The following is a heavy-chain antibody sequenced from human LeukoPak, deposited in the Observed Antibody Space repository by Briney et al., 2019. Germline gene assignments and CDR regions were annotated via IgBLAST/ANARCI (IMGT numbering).Heavy chain of an antibody. CDR1: GFTFSTYS. Sequence: PGGSLRLSCAASGFTFSTYSMNWVRQAPGKGLEWVSSIRSSGSFIYYADSVKGRFTISRDNAKKSLSLQMNSLRVEDTAVYYCARDRSGWDHDAFDIWGQGTMVTVPS. D-gene: IGHD6-25*01. CDR2: IRSSGSFI. CDR3: ARDRSGWDHDAFDI. J-gene: IGHJ3*02. V-gene: IGHV3-21*01.